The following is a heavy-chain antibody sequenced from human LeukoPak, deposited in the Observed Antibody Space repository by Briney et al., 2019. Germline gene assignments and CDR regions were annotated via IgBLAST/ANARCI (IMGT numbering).Heavy chain of an antibody. Sequence: PGGSLRLSCAASGFTVSSNYMSWVRQAPGKGLEWVSEIYSDGSTYYAASVKGRFSISRDNSKNTVYLQMKSLRAEGTAVYYCARELREHGVFDIWGQGTMVTVSS. V-gene: IGHV3-53*01. CDR2: IYSDGST. CDR3: ARELREHGVFDI. D-gene: IGHD1-26*01. J-gene: IGHJ3*02. CDR1: GFTVSSNY.